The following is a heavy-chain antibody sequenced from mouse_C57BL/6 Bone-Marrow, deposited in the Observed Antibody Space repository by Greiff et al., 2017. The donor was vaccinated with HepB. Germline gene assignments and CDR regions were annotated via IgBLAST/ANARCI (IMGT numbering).Heavy chain of an antibody. CDR2: IYPGSGNT. Sequence: VQGVESGAELVRPGASVKLSCKASGYTFTDYYINWVKQRPGQGLEWIARIYPGSGNTYYNEKFKGKATLTAEKSSSTAYMQLSSLTSEDSAVYFCARKGLRRDYAMDYWGQGTSVTVSS. CDR1: GYTFTDYY. CDR3: ARKGLRRDYAMDY. J-gene: IGHJ4*01. D-gene: IGHD2-4*01. V-gene: IGHV1-76*01.